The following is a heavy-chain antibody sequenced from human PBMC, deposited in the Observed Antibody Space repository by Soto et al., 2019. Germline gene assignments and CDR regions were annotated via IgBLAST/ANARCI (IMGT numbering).Heavy chain of an antibody. CDR1: GGSISSYY. D-gene: IGHD2-15*01. J-gene: IGHJ5*02. V-gene: IGHV4-59*01. Sequence: SETLSLTCTVSGGSISSYYWSWIRQPPGKGLEWIGYIYYSGSTNYNPSLKSRVTISVDTSKNQFSLKLSSVTAADTAVYYCASLGYCSGGSCYGNWFDPWGQGTLVTVS. CDR2: IYYSGST. CDR3: ASLGYCSGGSCYGNWFDP.